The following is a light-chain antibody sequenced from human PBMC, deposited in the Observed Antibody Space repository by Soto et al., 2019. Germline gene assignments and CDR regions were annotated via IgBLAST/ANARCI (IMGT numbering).Light chain of an antibody. J-gene: IGKJ1*01. CDR1: QSISNY. CDR3: QQYSSYWT. Sequence: DIQMTQSPSSLSASVGDRVTIPCRASQSISNYLNWYQQKPGEAPKVLIYAASSLQSGVPSRFSGSGSGTEFTLTISSLQPDDFATYYCQQYSSYWTFGQGTKVDIK. CDR2: AAS. V-gene: IGKV1-16*01.